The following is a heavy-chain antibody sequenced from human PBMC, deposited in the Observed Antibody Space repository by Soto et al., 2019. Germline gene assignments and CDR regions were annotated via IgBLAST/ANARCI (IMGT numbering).Heavy chain of an antibody. J-gene: IGHJ4*02. CDR2: ISVYNGNI. CDR3: ARTYGSGDYFLPFWY. CDR1: GYMFNTYG. Sequence: QVQLLQSGAEVKKPGASVKVSCKASGYMFNTYGITWVRQAPGQGLEWMGWISVYNGNIDYAQKFEGRVTMTIDTSTSTAYMELKSLTSDDTAVYYCARTYGSGDYFLPFWYWGQGPPVSVSS. D-gene: IGHD3-10*01. V-gene: IGHV1-18*01.